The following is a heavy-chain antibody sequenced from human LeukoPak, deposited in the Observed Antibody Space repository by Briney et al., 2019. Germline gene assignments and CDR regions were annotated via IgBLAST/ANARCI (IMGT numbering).Heavy chain of an antibody. CDR1: GSTFSSYA. CDR3: ARDLPHSGIVGATTYFDY. CDR2: IIPILGIA. J-gene: IGHJ4*02. Sequence: SVKVSCKSSGSTFSSYAISWERQAPGQGLEWMGRIIPILGIANYAQKFQGRVTITADKSTSTAYMELSSLRSEDTAVYYCARDLPHSGIVGATTYFDYWGQGTLVAVSS. D-gene: IGHD1-26*01. V-gene: IGHV1-69*04.